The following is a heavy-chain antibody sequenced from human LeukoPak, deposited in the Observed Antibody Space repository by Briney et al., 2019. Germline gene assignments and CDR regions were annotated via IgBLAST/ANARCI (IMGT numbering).Heavy chain of an antibody. CDR3: AIKGVDDGGPAWFDP. J-gene: IGHJ5*02. V-gene: IGHV1-45*02. CDR2: ITPFNGNT. D-gene: IGHD3-16*01. CDR1: GFTFAYRY. Sequence: GASVKVSCKASGFTFAYRYLHWVRQAPGQAFEWMGWITPFNGNTSYAPKFQDRVTITRDRSMSAAYMELRSLRSEDTATYYCAIKGVDDGGPAWFDPWGQGTLVTVSS.